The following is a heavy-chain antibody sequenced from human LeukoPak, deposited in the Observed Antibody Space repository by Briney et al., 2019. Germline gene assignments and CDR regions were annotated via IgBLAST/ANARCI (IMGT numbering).Heavy chain of an antibody. J-gene: IGHJ1*01. CDR2: IYAGGNT. D-gene: IGHD7-27*01. Sequence: GGSLRLSCAGSGFTVSDTYITWIRQAPGKGLGGVSGIYAGGNTYYGDSVKGRFTISRDNSQNTLNLQMNSLSPEDTAVYYCGRFRANWGLAFWGRGTLVTVSS. V-gene: IGHV3-66*02. CDR3: GRFRANWGLAF. CDR1: GFTVSDTY.